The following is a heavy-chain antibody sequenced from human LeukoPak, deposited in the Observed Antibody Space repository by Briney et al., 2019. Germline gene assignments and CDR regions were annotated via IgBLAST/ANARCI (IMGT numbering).Heavy chain of an antibody. CDR3: AREVLGNYPLYYYYGMDV. J-gene: IGHJ6*02. CDR1: GYTFTSYG. D-gene: IGHD4-11*01. V-gene: IGHV1-18*01. Sequence: GASVKVSCKASGYTFTSYGISWVRQAPGQGLEWMGWISAYNGNTNYAQKLQGRVTMTTDTSTSTAYMELRSLRSDDTAVYYCAREVLGNYPLYYYYGMDVWGQGTTVTVSS. CDR2: ISAYNGNT.